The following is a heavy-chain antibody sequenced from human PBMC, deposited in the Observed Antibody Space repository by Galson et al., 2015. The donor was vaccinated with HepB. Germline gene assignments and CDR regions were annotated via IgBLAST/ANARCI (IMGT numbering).Heavy chain of an antibody. V-gene: IGHV3-7*01. CDR3: ARVGHTVVVTSLFSWFDP. CDR2: IKEDGSKK. CDR1: GFNFSTYW. D-gene: IGHD2-21*02. Sequence: SLRLSCAASGFNFSTYWMSWVRQAPGKGLEWVANIKEDGSKKYYVDSVKGRFTISRDNAKNSLYLQMNNLRAEDTAVYYCARVGHTVVVTSLFSWFDPWGQETLVTVSS. J-gene: IGHJ5*02.